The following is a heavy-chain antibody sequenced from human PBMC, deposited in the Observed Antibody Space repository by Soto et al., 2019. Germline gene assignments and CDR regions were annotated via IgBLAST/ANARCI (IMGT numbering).Heavy chain of an antibody. Sequence: SVKVSCKASGGTFSSYAISWVRQAPGRGLEWMGGIIPIFGTANYAQKFQGRVTITADESTSTAYMELSSLRSEDTAVYYCARDHLTTTLGGGVDYWGQGTLVTVSS. V-gene: IGHV1-69*13. CDR2: IIPIFGTA. CDR1: GGTFSSYA. J-gene: IGHJ4*02. D-gene: IGHD3-22*01. CDR3: ARDHLTTTLGGGVDY.